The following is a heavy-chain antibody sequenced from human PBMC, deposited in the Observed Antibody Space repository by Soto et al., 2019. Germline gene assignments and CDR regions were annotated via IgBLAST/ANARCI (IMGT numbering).Heavy chain of an antibody. CDR2: ISYDGSNK. CDR3: AKDRRSTVSYYLYGMDV. J-gene: IGHJ6*02. CDR1: GFTFSSYV. D-gene: IGHD4-4*01. V-gene: IGHV3-30*18. Sequence: GGSLRLSSASSGFTFSSYVTHCPRHAPGKGLEWVAVISYDGSNKYYADSVKSRFTISRDNSKNTLYLQMNSLRAEDTAVYYCAKDRRSTVSYYLYGMDVWGQGTEVTVSS.